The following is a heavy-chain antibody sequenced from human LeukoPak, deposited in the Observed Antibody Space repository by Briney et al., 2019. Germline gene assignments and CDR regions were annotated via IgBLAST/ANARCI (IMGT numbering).Heavy chain of an antibody. CDR3: ARVSWVVAATGAFDI. D-gene: IGHD2-15*01. J-gene: IGHJ3*02. CDR2: ISYDGSNK. Sequence: PGGSLRLSCAASGFTFSSYAMHWVRQAPGKGLEWVAVISYDGSNKYYADSVKGRFTISRDNSKNTLYLQMNSLRAEDTAVYYCARVSWVVAATGAFDIWGQGTMVTVSS. V-gene: IGHV3-30-3*01. CDR1: GFTFSSYA.